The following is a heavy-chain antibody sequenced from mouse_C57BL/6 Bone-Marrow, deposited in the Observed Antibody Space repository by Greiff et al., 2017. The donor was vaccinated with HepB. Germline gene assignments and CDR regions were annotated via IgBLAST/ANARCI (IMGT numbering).Heavy chain of an antibody. CDR3: ARWGMITHFDY. V-gene: IGHV1-18*01. CDR2: INPNNGGT. CDR1: GYTFTDYN. D-gene: IGHD2-4*01. Sequence: EVQLQQSGPELVKPGASVKIPCKASGYTFTDYNMDWVKQSHGKSLEWIGDINPNNGGTIYNQKFKGKATLTVDKSSSTAYMELRSLTSEDTAVYYCARWGMITHFDYWGQGTTLTVSS. J-gene: IGHJ2*01.